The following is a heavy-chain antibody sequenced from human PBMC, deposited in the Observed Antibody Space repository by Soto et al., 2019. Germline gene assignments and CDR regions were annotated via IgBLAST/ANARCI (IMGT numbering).Heavy chain of an antibody. CDR1: GGSVSSGAYH. V-gene: IGHV4-61*08. D-gene: IGHD2-21*02. CDR3: AVYLGGAGGDGY. J-gene: IGHJ4*02. CDR2: VEYTGCA. Sequence: QVHLQESGPGLVKPSETLSLTCTVSGGSVSSGAYHWSWIRQPPGEGLEWIGNVEYTGCAKCNPSLKRRVTMSADTSKNQLSLILSSVTAADTALYYCAVYLGGAGGDGYWGQGTLVTVSS.